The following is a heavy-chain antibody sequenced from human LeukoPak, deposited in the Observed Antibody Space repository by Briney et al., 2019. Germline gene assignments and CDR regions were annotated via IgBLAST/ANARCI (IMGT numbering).Heavy chain of an antibody. V-gene: IGHV1-18*01. D-gene: IGHD2-21*02. J-gene: IGHJ3*02. Sequence: ASVKVSRKASGYTFTSYGISWVRQAPGQGLEWMGWISAYNGNTNYAQKLQGRVTMTTDTSTSTAYMELRSLRSDDTAVYYCARAEHIVVVTAIPSAFDIWGQGTMVTVSS. CDR3: ARAEHIVVVTAIPSAFDI. CDR2: ISAYNGNT. CDR1: GYTFTSYG.